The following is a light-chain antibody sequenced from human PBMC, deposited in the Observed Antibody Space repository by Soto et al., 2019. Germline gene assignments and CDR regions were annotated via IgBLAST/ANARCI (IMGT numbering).Light chain of an antibody. CDR3: QQYNNWPPLLT. Sequence: EIVMTQSPVTLSVSPGERAALSCRASQSVRSNLAWYQQKPGQAPNLLIYGAFTRATGIPARFSGTGSGTEFTPTISSLQSEDFAVYYCQQYNNWPPLLTFGGGTKVDIK. J-gene: IGKJ4*01. CDR2: GAF. CDR1: QSVRSN. V-gene: IGKV3-15*01.